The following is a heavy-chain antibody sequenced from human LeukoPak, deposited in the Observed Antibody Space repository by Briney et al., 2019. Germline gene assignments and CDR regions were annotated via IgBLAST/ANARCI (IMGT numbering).Heavy chain of an antibody. CDR2: ISSSSSYI. V-gene: IGHV3-21*01. J-gene: IGHJ4*02. CDR3: ARDSIFGVVIGKIDY. D-gene: IGHD3-3*02. Sequence: GGSLRLSCAASGFTFSSYSMNWVRQAPGKGLEWVSSISSSSSYIYYADSVKGRLTISRDNAKNSLYLQMNSLRAEDTAVYYCARDSIFGVVIGKIDYWGQGTLVTVSS. CDR1: GFTFSSYS.